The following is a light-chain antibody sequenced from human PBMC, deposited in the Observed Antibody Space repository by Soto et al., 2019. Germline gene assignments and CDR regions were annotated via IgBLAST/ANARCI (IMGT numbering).Light chain of an antibody. J-gene: IGKJ4*01. CDR2: WAS. CDR1: QSVLYSSNNKNY. Sequence: DIVMTQSPDSLAESLGERATINCKSSQSVLYSSNNKNYLAWYQQKPGQPPKLLIYWASTRESGVPDRFSGSWSGTDFTLTISSLQAKDVAVYYCQQYYSTPPLTFGGGTKVEIK. V-gene: IGKV4-1*01. CDR3: QQYYSTPPLT.